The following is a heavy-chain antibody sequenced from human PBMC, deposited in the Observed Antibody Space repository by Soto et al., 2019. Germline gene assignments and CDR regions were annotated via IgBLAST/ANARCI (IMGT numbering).Heavy chain of an antibody. Sequence: AASVKVSCKASGYTFTSYGISWVRQAPGQGLEWMGWISAYNGNTNYAQKLQGRVTMTTDTSTSTAYMELRSLRSDDTAVYYCARVGYDFWSGESLYYYMDVWGKGTTVTVSS. CDR2: ISAYNGNT. CDR1: GYTFTSYG. D-gene: IGHD3-3*01. J-gene: IGHJ6*03. CDR3: ARVGYDFWSGESLYYYMDV. V-gene: IGHV1-18*01.